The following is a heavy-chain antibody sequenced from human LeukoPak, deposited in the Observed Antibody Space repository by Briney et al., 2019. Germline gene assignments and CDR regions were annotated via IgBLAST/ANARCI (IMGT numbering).Heavy chain of an antibody. D-gene: IGHD2-2*01. Sequence: GGSLRLSCAASGITFSSHAMSWVRQAPGKGLEWVSSISSSSSYIYYADSVKGRFTISRDNAKNSLYLQMNSLRAEDTAVYYCARESQGYCSSTSCYALGAFDIWGQGTMVTVSS. CDR2: ISSSSSYI. V-gene: IGHV3-21*01. CDR1: GITFSSHA. CDR3: ARESQGYCSSTSCYALGAFDI. J-gene: IGHJ3*02.